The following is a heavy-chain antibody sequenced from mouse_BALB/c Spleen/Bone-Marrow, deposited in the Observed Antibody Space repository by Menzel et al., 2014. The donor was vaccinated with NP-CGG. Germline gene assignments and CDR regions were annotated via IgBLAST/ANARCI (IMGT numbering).Heavy chain of an antibody. CDR3: ARYGNYFDY. D-gene: IGHD2-1*01. CDR2: IYYSGTI. J-gene: IGHJ2*01. V-gene: IGHV3-5*02. CDR1: GISITTGNYR. Sequence: EVKLVESGPGLVKPSQTVSLTCTVTGISITTGNYRWSWIRQFPGNKLKWIGYIYYSGTITYNPSLTSRTTITRDTSKNQFFLEMNSLTAEDTATYYCARYGNYFDYWGQGTTLTVSS.